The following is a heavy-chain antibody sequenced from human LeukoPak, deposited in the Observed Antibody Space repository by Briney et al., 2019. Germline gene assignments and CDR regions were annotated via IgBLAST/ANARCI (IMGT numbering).Heavy chain of an antibody. Sequence: GGSLRLSCAASGFTFSTYPMHWVRQAPGKGLEWVTIISYDGSDKYYADSVKGRFTISRDDAKNSLYLQMNSLRAEDTAVYYCARGGYCSGGSCYSRAFDIWGQGTMVTVSS. V-gene: IGHV3-30*04. CDR3: ARGGYCSGGSCYSRAFDI. J-gene: IGHJ3*02. D-gene: IGHD2-15*01. CDR1: GFTFSTYP. CDR2: ISYDGSDK.